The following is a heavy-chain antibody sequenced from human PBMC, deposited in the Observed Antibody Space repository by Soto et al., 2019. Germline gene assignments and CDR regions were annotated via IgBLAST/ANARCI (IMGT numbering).Heavy chain of an antibody. D-gene: IGHD3-3*01. Sequence: EVQLVESGGGLVQPGGSLRLSCAASGFTFSSYSMNWVRQAPGKGLEWVSYISSSSSTIYYADSVKGRFTISRDNAKNSLYPQINILRDEDTAVDYCAREATFYDFWSGYNTQSYYGMDVWGQGATVTVSS. V-gene: IGHV3-48*02. CDR3: AREATFYDFWSGYNTQSYYGMDV. J-gene: IGHJ6*02. CDR1: GFTFSSYS. CDR2: ISSSSSTI.